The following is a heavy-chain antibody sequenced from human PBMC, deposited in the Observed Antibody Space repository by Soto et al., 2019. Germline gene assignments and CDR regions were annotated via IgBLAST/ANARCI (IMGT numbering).Heavy chain of an antibody. CDR3: ARDEGPRDAFDI. V-gene: IGHV3-11*01. CDR1: GFTFSDYY. J-gene: IGHJ3*02. CDR2: ISSGGSTI. Sequence: QVQLVESGGGLVKPGGSLRLSCAASGFTFSDYYMSWIRQAPGKGLEWVSYISSGGSTIYYADSVKGRFTISRDNAKSALYLQMNGLRAEDTVVYYCARDEGPRDAFDIWGQGTMVTVSS.